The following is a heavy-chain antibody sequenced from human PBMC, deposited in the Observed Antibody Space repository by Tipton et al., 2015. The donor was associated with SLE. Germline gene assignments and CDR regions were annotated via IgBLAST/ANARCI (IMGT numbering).Heavy chain of an antibody. CDR1: GVSIADVVFH. CDR2: IYDGGRT. V-gene: IGHV4-39*07. CDR3: ARKGRVGYSSAEGDAFDI. J-gene: IGHJ3*02. Sequence: TLSLTCTVSGVSIADVVFHWGWVPQSPGKGLGWVGTIYDGGRTAYNPSLSSRVTISVDTTQNQFSLRLTSVTAADTAVYFCARKGRVGYSSAEGDAFDIWGQGTMGTVSA. D-gene: IGHD6-25*01.